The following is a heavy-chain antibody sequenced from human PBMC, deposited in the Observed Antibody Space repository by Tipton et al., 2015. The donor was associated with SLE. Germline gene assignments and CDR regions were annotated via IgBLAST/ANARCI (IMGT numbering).Heavy chain of an antibody. J-gene: IGHJ4*02. V-gene: IGHV4-34*01. Sequence: LRLSCAASGFTFSDYYMSWIRQAPGKGLEWIGEIYHSGDTNYNPSLKSRVTISLDASKNQFSLKLNSVTAADTAVYFCARTSSDSYWGDYFDYWGQGTLVTVSS. D-gene: IGHD3-22*01. CDR3: ARTSSDSYWGDYFDY. CDR1: GFTFSDYY. CDR2: IYHSGDT.